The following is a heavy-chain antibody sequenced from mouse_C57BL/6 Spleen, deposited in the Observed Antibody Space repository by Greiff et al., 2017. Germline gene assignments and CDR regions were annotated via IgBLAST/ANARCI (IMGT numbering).Heavy chain of an antibody. CDR2: IDPETGGT. J-gene: IGHJ1*03. V-gene: IGHV1-15*01. CDR1: GYTFTDYE. D-gene: IGHD1-1*01. CDR3: TREREPYGSSLYWYLDV. Sequence: VQLQQSGAELVRPGASVTLSCKASGYTFTDYEMHWVKQTPVHGLEWIGAIDPETGGTAYNQKFKGKAILTADKSSSTAYMELRSLTSEDSAVYYCTREREPYGSSLYWYLDVWGTGTTVTVSS.